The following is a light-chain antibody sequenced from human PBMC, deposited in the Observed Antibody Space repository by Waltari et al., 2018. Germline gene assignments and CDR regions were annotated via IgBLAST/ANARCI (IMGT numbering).Light chain of an antibody. CDR1: TSDVGTYNY. CDR3: SSYTSRNTVV. Sequence: QSALTQPASVSGSPGQSITISCTGTTSDVGTYNYVSWYQQHPGEVPKLMIYEVSSRPAGVSARFSVSKSGNTASLTISGLQAEDEADYYCSSYTSRNTVVFGGGTKLTVL. V-gene: IGLV2-14*01. J-gene: IGLJ2*01. CDR2: EVS.